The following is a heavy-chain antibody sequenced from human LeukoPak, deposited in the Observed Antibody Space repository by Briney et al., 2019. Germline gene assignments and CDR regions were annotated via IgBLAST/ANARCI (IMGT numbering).Heavy chain of an antibody. CDR1: GGSTSSYY. CDR3: ARLFWSDSHSFDY. Sequence: PSETLSLTCIVSGGSTSSYYWSWIRQPPGKGLEWSGYIHYSGSTNYNPSLKSRVTISLDTSKNQFSLKLSSVTAADTAVYYCARLFWSDSHSFDYWGQGTLVTVSS. V-gene: IGHV4-59*01. J-gene: IGHJ4*02. D-gene: IGHD3-3*01. CDR2: IHYSGST.